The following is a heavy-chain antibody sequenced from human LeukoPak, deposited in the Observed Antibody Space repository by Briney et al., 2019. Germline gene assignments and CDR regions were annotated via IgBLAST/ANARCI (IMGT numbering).Heavy chain of an antibody. D-gene: IGHD2-21*02. J-gene: IGHJ4*02. CDR2: IKQDGIEK. CDR1: GFTLSNHW. CDR3: ASGECGGDCPRDY. V-gene: IGHV3-7*01. Sequence: GGSLRLSCAASGFTLSNHWMIWVRQAPGKGLECVANIKQDGIEKYYLDSVKGRLTISRDNAKNSVYLQMNSLRVEDTAVYYCASGECGGDCPRDYWGQGTLVTVSS.